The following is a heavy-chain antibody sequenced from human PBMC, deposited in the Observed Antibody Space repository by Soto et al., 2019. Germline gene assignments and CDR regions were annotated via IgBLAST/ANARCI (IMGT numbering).Heavy chain of an antibody. CDR2: INAGNGNT. Sequence: ASVKVSCKASGYTFTSYAMHWVRQAPGQRLEWMGWINAGNGNTKYSQKFQGRVTITRDTSASTVYMELSSLRSEDTAVYYWARDRYYDFWSGYYPPPYYYYGMDVWGQGTTVTVSS. CDR3: ARDRYYDFWSGYYPPPYYYYGMDV. D-gene: IGHD3-3*01. V-gene: IGHV1-3*01. CDR1: GYTFTSYA. J-gene: IGHJ6*02.